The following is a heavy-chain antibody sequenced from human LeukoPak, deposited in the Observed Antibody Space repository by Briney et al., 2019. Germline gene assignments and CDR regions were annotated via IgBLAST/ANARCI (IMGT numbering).Heavy chain of an antibody. J-gene: IGHJ5*02. CDR3: AKGVYSGYDPTAFDP. CDR1: GFTFSSYG. CDR2: ISYDGSNK. Sequence: PGGSLRLSCAASGFTFSSYGMHWVRQAPGKGLEWVAVISYDGSNKYYADSVKGRFTISRDNSKNTLYLQMNCLIAEDTAVYYCAKGVYSGYDPTAFDPWGQGTLVTVSS. D-gene: IGHD5-12*01. V-gene: IGHV3-30*18.